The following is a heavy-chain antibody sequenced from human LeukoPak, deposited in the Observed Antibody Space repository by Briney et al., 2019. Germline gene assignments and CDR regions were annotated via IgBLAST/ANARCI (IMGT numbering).Heavy chain of an antibody. J-gene: IGHJ3*02. V-gene: IGHV3-NL1*01. Sequence: PGGSLRLSCAASGFTFSSYGMHWVRQAPGKGLEWVSVIYSGGTTYYADSVKGRFTISRDNSKNTLYLQVNSLRAEDTAVYYCATGGATYAFDIWGQGTMVTVFS. D-gene: IGHD1-26*01. CDR2: IYSGGTT. CDR3: ATGGATYAFDI. CDR1: GFTFSSYG.